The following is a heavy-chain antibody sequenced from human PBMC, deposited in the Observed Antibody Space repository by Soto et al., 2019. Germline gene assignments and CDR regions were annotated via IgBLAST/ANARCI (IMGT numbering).Heavy chain of an antibody. CDR1: GGSISSYY. Sequence: SETLSLTCTVSGGSISSYYWSWIRQPPGKGLEWIGYIYYSGSTNYNPSLKSRVTISVDTSKNQFSLKLSSVTTADTAVYYCARKLDFWSGYDYWGQGTLVTVSS. D-gene: IGHD3-3*01. V-gene: IGHV4-59*08. CDR2: IYYSGST. J-gene: IGHJ4*02. CDR3: ARKLDFWSGYDY.